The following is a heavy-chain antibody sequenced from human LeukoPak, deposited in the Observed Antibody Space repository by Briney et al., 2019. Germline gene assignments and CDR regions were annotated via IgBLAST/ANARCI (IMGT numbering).Heavy chain of an antibody. V-gene: IGHV1-2*02. CDR2: INPNSGGT. CDR1: GYTFTGYY. D-gene: IGHD3-10*01. CDR3: ARDSGGGDFDY. Sequence: ASVKVSCKASGYTFTGYYMHWVRQAPGQGLEWMGWINPNSGGTNYAQKFQGRVTMTRDTSISTAYMELRSLRSDDTAVYYCARDSGGGDFDYWGQGTLVTVSS. J-gene: IGHJ4*02.